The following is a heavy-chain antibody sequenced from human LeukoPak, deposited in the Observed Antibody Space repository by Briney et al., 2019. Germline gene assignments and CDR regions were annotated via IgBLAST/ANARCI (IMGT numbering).Heavy chain of an antibody. CDR1: GGSISSSRYY. J-gene: IGHJ4*02. Sequence: SETLSLTCTVSGGSISSSRYYWGWIRQPPGKGLEWIGSIYYSGSTYYNPSLKSRVTISVDTSKNQFSLKLSSVTAADTAVYYCAREGPRMITFGGVIVSRAPYFDYWGQGTLVTVSS. CDR2: IYYSGST. V-gene: IGHV4-39*07. D-gene: IGHD3-16*02. CDR3: AREGPRMITFGGVIVSRAPYFDY.